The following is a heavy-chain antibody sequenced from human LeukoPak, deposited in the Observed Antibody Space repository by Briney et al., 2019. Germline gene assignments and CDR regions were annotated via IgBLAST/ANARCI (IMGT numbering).Heavy chain of an antibody. CDR1: GYTFTNYY. CDR2: INPNSGGT. CDR3: ARGNEMASYYYYMDV. V-gene: IGHV1-2*02. Sequence: ASVKVSCKASGYTFTNYYMHWVRQAPGQGLEWMGWINPNSGGTNYAQKFQGRVTTTRDTSISTAYMELSRLRSDDTAVYYCARGNEMASYYYYMDVWGKGTTVTVSS. D-gene: IGHD5-24*01. J-gene: IGHJ6*03.